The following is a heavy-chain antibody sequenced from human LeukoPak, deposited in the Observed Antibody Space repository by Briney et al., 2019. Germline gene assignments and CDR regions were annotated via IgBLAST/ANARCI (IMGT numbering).Heavy chain of an antibody. V-gene: IGHV1-69*13. CDR2: IIPIFDTA. Sequence: SVKVSCKASGGTFSSYAISWVRQAPGQGLEWMGGIIPIFDTANYAQKFQGRVTITADESTSTAYMDLSSLRSEDTAVYYCARGAVRYYDFWSGYSDNWFDPWGQGTLVTVSS. CDR3: ARGAVRYYDFWSGYSDNWFDP. D-gene: IGHD3-3*01. CDR1: GGTFSSYA. J-gene: IGHJ5*02.